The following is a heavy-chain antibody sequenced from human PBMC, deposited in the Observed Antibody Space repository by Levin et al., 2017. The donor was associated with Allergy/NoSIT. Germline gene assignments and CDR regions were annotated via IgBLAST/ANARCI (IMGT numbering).Heavy chain of an antibody. CDR2: ISGSGGST. J-gene: IGHJ3*02. V-gene: IGHV3-23*01. CDR3: AKDNQGSGYFSRTEFDAFDI. Sequence: GGSLRLSCAASGFTFSSYAMSWVRQAPGKGLEWVSAISGSGGSTYYADSVKGRFTISRDNSKNTLYLQMNSLRAEDTAVYYCAKDNQGSGYFSRTEFDAFDIWGQGTMVTVSS. D-gene: IGHD3-22*01. CDR1: GFTFSSYA.